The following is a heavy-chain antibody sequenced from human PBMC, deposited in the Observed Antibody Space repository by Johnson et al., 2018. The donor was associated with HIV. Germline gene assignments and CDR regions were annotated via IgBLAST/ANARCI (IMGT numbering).Heavy chain of an antibody. J-gene: IGHJ3*02. D-gene: IGHD6-13*01. CDR1: GFTFSSYD. Sequence: QVQLVESGGGVVQPGRSLRLSCAASGFTFSSYDMHWVRQAPGKGLEWVAVISYDGSNKYYADSVKGRFTISRDNSKNTLDLQMNSLRAEDTAVYYCARQYSRTWYGPDAFDIWGQGTMVTVSS. V-gene: IGHV3-30-3*01. CDR3: ARQYSRTWYGPDAFDI. CDR2: ISYDGSNK.